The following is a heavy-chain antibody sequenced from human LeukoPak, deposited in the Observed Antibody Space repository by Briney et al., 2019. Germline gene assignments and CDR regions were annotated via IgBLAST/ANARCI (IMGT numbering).Heavy chain of an antibody. Sequence: PSETLSLTCTVSGGSISSSSYYWGWIRQPPGKGLEWIGSIYYSGSTYYNPSLKSRVTISVDTSKDQFSLKLSSVTAADTAVYYCASSVDTAMTSDVGFDIWGQGTMVTVSS. CDR3: ASSVDTAMTSDVGFDI. CDR1: GGSISSSSYY. J-gene: IGHJ3*02. V-gene: IGHV4-39*07. CDR2: IYYSGST. D-gene: IGHD5-18*01.